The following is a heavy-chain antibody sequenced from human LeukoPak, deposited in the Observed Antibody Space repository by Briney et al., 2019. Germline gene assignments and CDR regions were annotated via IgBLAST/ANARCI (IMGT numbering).Heavy chain of an antibody. CDR3: ARGGSIVGATPHDAFDI. J-gene: IGHJ3*02. CDR1: GASVTRNRHY. CDR2: IYGNGRT. V-gene: IGHV4-61*01. D-gene: IGHD1-26*01. Sequence: SETLSLTCTFSGASVTRNRHYWSFIRQTPGKGLEWIGYIYGNGRTNYNPSLKTRVTMSIDTSKNQFSLNLSSVTAADTAVYYCARGGSIVGATPHDAFDIWGQGTVVTVS.